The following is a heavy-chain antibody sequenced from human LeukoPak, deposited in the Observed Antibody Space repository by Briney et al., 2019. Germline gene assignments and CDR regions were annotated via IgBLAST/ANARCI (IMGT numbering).Heavy chain of an antibody. Sequence: PGGSLRLSCAASGFTFSSYWMSWVRQAPGKGLEWVANIKQDGSEKYYVDSVKGRLTISRDNAKNSLYLQMNSLRAEDTAVYYCASDTRMYSSSWQDFDAFDIWGQGTMVTVSS. CDR2: IKQDGSEK. V-gene: IGHV3-7*01. CDR1: GFTFSSYW. CDR3: ASDTRMYSSSWQDFDAFDI. J-gene: IGHJ3*02. D-gene: IGHD6-13*01.